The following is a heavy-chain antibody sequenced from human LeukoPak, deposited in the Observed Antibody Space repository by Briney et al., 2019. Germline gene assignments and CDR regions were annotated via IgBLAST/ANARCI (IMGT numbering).Heavy chain of an antibody. D-gene: IGHD5-24*01. CDR2: ISSSSSYI. CDR1: GFTVSSNS. V-gene: IGHV3-21*01. J-gene: IGHJ4*02. Sequence: GGSLRLSCTVSGFTVSSNSMSWVRQAPGKGLEWVSSISSSSSYIYYADSVKGRFTISRDNAKNSLYLQMNSLRAEDTAVYYCARGRRDGYNYFDYWGQGTLVTVSS. CDR3: ARGRRDGYNYFDY.